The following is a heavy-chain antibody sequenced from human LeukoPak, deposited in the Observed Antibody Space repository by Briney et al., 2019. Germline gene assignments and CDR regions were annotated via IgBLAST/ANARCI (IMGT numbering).Heavy chain of an antibody. Sequence: SETLSLTCTVSGGSISTYYWSCIRQPPGKGLEWIGYIYYSGSTNSNPSLKSRVTISVDTSKNQFSLQLTSVNAADTAVYNCARRDGGAAFDIWGQGTMVTVSS. D-gene: IGHD4-23*01. V-gene: IGHV4-59*08. CDR3: ARRDGGAAFDI. J-gene: IGHJ3*02. CDR1: GGSISTYY. CDR2: IYYSGST.